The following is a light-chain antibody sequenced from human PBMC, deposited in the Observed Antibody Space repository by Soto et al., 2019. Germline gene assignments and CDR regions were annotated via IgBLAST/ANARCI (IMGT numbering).Light chain of an antibody. CDR3: QSYDPPNRV. J-gene: IGLJ3*02. CDR2: EDN. V-gene: IGLV6-57*01. Sequence: NFMLTQPHSVSESPGKTVIISCTRSSGSIASNYVQWYQQRPGSSPTTVIYEDNQRPSGVPDRFSGSIDSSSNSASLTISGLETEDEATYFCQSYDPPNRVSAGGPTPTAL. CDR1: SGSIASNY.